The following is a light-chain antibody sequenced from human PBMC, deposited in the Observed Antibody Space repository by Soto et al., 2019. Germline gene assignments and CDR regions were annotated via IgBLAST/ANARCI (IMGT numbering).Light chain of an antibody. J-gene: IGKJ1*01. Sequence: EIVMTQSPATLSVSPGERATLSCRASQSVSSNLAWYQHKPGQAPRLLIYGASTRATGIPARFSGSGSGTGFTLNLSRLQSEDFAVYYCQQYNNWAWTFGQGTKVEIK. CDR1: QSVSSN. CDR2: GAS. CDR3: QQYNNWAWT. V-gene: IGKV3-15*01.